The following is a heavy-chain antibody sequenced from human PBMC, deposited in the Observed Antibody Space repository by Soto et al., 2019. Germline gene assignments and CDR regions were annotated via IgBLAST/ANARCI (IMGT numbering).Heavy chain of an antibody. D-gene: IGHD6-19*01. V-gene: IGHV3-48*02. CDR1: GFTFSSYS. CDR2: ISSSSSTI. Sequence: EVQLVESGGGLVQPGGSLRLSCAASGFTFSSYSMNWVRQAPGKGLEWVSYISSSSSTIYYADSVKGRFTISRDNAKNSLDLQMTSLRDEDTAVYYCARESSGWYLTFDYWGQGTLVTVSS. CDR3: ARESSGWYLTFDY. J-gene: IGHJ4*02.